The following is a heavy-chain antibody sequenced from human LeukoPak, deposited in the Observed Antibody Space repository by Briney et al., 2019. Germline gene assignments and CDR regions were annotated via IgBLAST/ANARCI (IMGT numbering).Heavy chain of an antibody. J-gene: IGHJ4*02. V-gene: IGHV4-4*07. D-gene: IGHD3-10*01. CDR2: VHISRGT. CDR1: GGSISSDY. CDR3: VRNGYGSWSTY. Sequence: SETLSLTCTVSGGSISSDYWSWIRQSAGKGLEWIGRVHISRGTSYNPSLKSRVTMSADTSKNRFSLNLSSVTATDAAVYYCVRNGYGSWSTYWGQGALVTVSS.